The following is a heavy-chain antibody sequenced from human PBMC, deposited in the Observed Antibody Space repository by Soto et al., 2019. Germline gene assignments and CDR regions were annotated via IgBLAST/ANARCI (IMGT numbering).Heavy chain of an antibody. V-gene: IGHV1-18*01. CDR3: ARVWVGTTFAYYYGMDV. CDR2: ISAYNGNT. Sequence: QVQLVQSGAEVKKPGASVKVSCKASGYTFTTYGINWVRQAPGQGLEWMGWISAYNGNTNYAQKLQGRVTMTTDTSTSTAYVELRSRRSDDTAVYYCARVWVGTTFAYYYGMDVWGQGTTVTVSS. J-gene: IGHJ6*02. CDR1: GYTFTTYG. D-gene: IGHD1-1*01.